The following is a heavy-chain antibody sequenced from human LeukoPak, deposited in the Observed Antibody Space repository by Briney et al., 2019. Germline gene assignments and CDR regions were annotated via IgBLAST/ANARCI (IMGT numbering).Heavy chain of an antibody. D-gene: IGHD2-2*01. V-gene: IGHV3-23*01. CDR3: AKGNGVVPAAMVDY. CDR1: GFTFSSYA. CDR2: ISGSGGST. J-gene: IGHJ4*02. Sequence: GGSLRLSCAASGFTFSSYAMSWVRQAPGKGLEWVSAISGSGGSTYYADSVKGRFTISRDNSKNTLYLQMNSLRAEDTAVYYCAKGNGVVPAAMVDYWGQGTLVTVSS.